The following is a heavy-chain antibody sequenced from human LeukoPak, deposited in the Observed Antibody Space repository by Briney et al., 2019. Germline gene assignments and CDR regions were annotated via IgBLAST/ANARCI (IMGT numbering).Heavy chain of an antibody. CDR3: ARATMVRGVIITRHYYYYYMDV. J-gene: IGHJ6*03. CDR1: GYTFTSYD. Sequence: WASVKVSCKASGYTFTSYDINWVRQATGQGLEWMGWMNPNSGNTGYAQKFQGRVTMTRNTSISTAYMELRSLRSEDTAVYYCARATMVRGVIITRHYYYYYMDVWGKGTTVTISS. D-gene: IGHD3-10*01. CDR2: MNPNSGNT. V-gene: IGHV1-8*01.